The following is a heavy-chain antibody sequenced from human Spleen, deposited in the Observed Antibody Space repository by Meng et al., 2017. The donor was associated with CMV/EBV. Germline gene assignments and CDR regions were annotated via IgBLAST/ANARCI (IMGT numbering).Heavy chain of an antibody. J-gene: IGHJ3*02. CDR2: INHSGST. CDR1: GGSFSGYY. D-gene: IGHD2-2*01. Sequence: SETLSLTCAVYGGSFSGYYWSWIRQPPGKGLEWIGEINHSGSTNYNPSLKSRVTISVDTSKNQFSLKLSSVTAADTAVYYCARGVPATAIYTFDIWGQGTMVTVSS. CDR3: ARGVPATAIYTFDI. V-gene: IGHV4-34*01.